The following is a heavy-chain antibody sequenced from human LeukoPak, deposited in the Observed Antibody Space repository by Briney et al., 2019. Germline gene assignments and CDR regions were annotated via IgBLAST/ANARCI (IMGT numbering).Heavy chain of an antibody. CDR2: IGTGGDT. J-gene: IGHJ2*01. D-gene: IGHD2-21*02. CDR1: GFTFSSSD. Sequence: GGSLRLSCAASGFTFSSSDFHWVRQSTTRGLEWVAAIGTGGDTYYPGSVRGRFSISRENAKNSLYLQMNSLRAEDTAVYYCAREYCGGDCYLEHSDLWGRGTLVTVSS. CDR3: AREYCGGDCYLEHSDL. V-gene: IGHV3-13*01.